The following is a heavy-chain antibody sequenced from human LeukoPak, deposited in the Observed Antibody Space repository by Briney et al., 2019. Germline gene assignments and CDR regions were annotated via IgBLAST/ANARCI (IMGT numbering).Heavy chain of an antibody. J-gene: IGHJ6*04. CDR3: ARDIATGYYYYYGMDV. CDR1: GFTFSDYY. V-gene: IGHV3-11*06. D-gene: IGHD6-13*01. Sequence: GGSLRLSCAASGFTFSDYYMSWLRQAPGKGLEWVSYISSSSSYTNYADSVKGRFTISRDNAKNSLYLQMNSLRAEDTAVYYCARDIATGYYYYYGMDVWGKGTTVTVSS. CDR2: ISSSSSYT.